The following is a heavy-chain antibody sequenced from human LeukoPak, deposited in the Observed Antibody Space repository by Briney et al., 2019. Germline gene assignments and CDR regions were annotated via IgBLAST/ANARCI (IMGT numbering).Heavy chain of an antibody. CDR2: ISSSGSTI. Sequence: PGGSLRLSCAASGFTFSDYYMSWIRQAPGKGLEWVSYISSSGSTIYYADSVKGRFTISRDNAKNSLYLQMNSLRAEDTAVYYCARESVTGDPYYYMDVWGKGTTVTVSS. V-gene: IGHV3-11*04. CDR1: GFTFSDYY. CDR3: ARESVTGDPYYYMDV. J-gene: IGHJ6*03. D-gene: IGHD7-27*01.